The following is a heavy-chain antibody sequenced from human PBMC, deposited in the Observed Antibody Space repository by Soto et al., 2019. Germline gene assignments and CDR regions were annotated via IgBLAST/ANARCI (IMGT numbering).Heavy chain of an antibody. Sequence: QVQLQESGPGLVKPSQTLSLTCTVSGGSISSGGYYWGWIRQHPGKGLEWIGYISYSGITDYNPSLESRLSISVDTSKNQFSLELSSVTAADTAVYYCARVVSRDYYLLDYWGRGTPVTVSS. V-gene: IGHV4-31*03. CDR2: ISYSGIT. J-gene: IGHJ4*02. CDR1: GGSISSGGYY. CDR3: ARVVSRDYYLLDY. D-gene: IGHD3-22*01.